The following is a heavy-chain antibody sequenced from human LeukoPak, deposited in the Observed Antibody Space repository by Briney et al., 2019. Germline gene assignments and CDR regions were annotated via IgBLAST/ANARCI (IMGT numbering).Heavy chain of an antibody. J-gene: IGHJ6*04. CDR2: IFSSSTYI. D-gene: IGHD3-10*02. CDR3: AELGITMIGGV. Sequence: GGSLRLSCAASGFAFNTYSMNWVRQAPGKGLEWVSFIFSSSTYIYYTDSVKGRFTISRDNAKNSLYLQMNSLRAEDTAVYYCAELGITMIGGVWGKGTTVTISS. V-gene: IGHV3-21*01. CDR1: GFAFNTYS.